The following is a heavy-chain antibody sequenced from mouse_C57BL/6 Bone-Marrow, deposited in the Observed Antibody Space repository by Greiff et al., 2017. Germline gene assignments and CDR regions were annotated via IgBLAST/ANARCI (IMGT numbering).Heavy chain of an antibody. V-gene: IGHV4-1*01. CDR1: GIAFSRYW. Sequence: EVKLLQSGGGLVQPGGSLKLSCAASGIAFSRYWMSWVRRAPGKGLEWIGEINPDSSTINYAPSLKDKFIISRDNAKNTLYLQMSKVRSEDTALYYCARDSNCAWFAYWGQAALVTVSA. CDR2: INPDSSTI. CDR3: ARDSNCAWFAY. D-gene: IGHD2-5*01. J-gene: IGHJ3*01.